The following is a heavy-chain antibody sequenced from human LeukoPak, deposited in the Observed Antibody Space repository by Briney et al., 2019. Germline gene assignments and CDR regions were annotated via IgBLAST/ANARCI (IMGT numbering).Heavy chain of an antibody. V-gene: IGHV1-69*13. Sequence: ASVKVSCKASGGTFSSYAISWVRQAPGQGLEWMGGIIPIFGTANYAQKFQGRVTITADESTSTAYMELSSLRSEDTAVYYCARTSRATMIVVVRFDYWGQGTLVTVSS. CDR2: IIPIFGTA. CDR1: GGTFSSYA. D-gene: IGHD3-22*01. CDR3: ARTSRATMIVVVRFDY. J-gene: IGHJ4*02.